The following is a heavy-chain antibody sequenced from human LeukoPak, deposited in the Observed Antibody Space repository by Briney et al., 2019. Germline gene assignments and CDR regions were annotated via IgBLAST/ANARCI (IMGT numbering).Heavy chain of an antibody. J-gene: IGHJ3*02. CDR2: IIPIFGTA. D-gene: IGHD3-22*01. Sequence: SVKVSCKASGYTFTSYAISWVRQAPGQGLEWMGGIIPIFGTANYAQKFQGRVTITADKSTSTAYTELSSLRSEDTAVYYCARYITMIGDAFDIWGQGTMVTVSS. CDR1: GYTFTSYA. CDR3: ARYITMIGDAFDI. V-gene: IGHV1-69*06.